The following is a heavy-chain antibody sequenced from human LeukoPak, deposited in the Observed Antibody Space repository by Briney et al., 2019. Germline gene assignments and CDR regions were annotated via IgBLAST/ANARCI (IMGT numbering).Heavy chain of an antibody. CDR3: ARGGYGDYGDY. Sequence: EGSLRLSCAASGFXFSSYWMHWVRQAPGKGRVWVSRINSDGSSTSYADSVQGRSTISRDNAKNTLYLQMNSLRAEDTALYYCARGGYGDYGDYWGQGTLVTVSS. CDR2: INSDGSST. CDR1: GFXFSSYW. J-gene: IGHJ4*02. D-gene: IGHD4-17*01. V-gene: IGHV3-74*01.